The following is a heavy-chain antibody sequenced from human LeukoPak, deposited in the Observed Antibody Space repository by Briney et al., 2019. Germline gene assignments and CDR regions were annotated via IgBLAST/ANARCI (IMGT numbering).Heavy chain of an antibody. V-gene: IGHV4-30-2*01. J-gene: IGHJ5*02. CDR2: IYHSGST. Sequence: SETLSLTCAVSVGSISSGGYSWSWIRQPPGKGLEWVGYIYHSGSTYYNPSLKSRVTIPLDRSQNQFSLKLSSVTAADTAVYYCARARITMVRGVAADWFDPWGQGTLVTVSS. D-gene: IGHD3-10*01. CDR3: ARARITMVRGVAADWFDP. CDR1: VGSISSGGYS.